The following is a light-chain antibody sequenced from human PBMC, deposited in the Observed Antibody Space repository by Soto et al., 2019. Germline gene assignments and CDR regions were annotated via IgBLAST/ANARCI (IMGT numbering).Light chain of an antibody. V-gene: IGKV1-39*01. J-gene: IGKJ1*01. CDR3: QQSDSTPPT. Sequence: DIQMTQSPSSLSASVGDRVTITCRESQSISSYLNWYQQKPGKAPKLLIYAASSLQSGVPSRFSGSVSGTDFTLTISSLQPEDFATYYCQQSDSTPPTFGQGTKVEIK. CDR2: AAS. CDR1: QSISSY.